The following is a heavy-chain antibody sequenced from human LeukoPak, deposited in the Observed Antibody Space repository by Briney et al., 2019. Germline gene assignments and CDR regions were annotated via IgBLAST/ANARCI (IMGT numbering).Heavy chain of an antibody. J-gene: IGHJ4*02. V-gene: IGHV1-46*01. D-gene: IGHD5-18*01. Sequence: ASVKVSCKASGYTFTSYYMHWVRQAPGQGLEWIGIINPSGGSTSYAQKFQGRVTMTRDTSTSTVYMELSSLRSEDTAVYYCARDRRLTTWIQLWLLDYWGQGTLVTVSS. CDR3: ARDRRLTTWIQLWLLDY. CDR2: INPSGGST. CDR1: GYTFTSYY.